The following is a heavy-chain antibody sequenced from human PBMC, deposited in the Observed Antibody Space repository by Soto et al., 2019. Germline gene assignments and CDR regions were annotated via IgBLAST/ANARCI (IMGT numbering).Heavy chain of an antibody. CDR1: GFTFTSSA. CDR2: IVVGSGNT. CDR3: AAGRVRIQLWSKYYYGMDV. J-gene: IGHJ6*02. V-gene: IGHV1-58*01. D-gene: IGHD5-18*01. Sequence: GASVKVSCKASGFTFTSSAVQWVRQARGQRLEWIGWIVVGSGNTNYAQKFQERVTITRDMSTSTAYMELSSLRSEGTAVYYCAAGRVRIQLWSKYYYGMDVWGQGTTVTVSS.